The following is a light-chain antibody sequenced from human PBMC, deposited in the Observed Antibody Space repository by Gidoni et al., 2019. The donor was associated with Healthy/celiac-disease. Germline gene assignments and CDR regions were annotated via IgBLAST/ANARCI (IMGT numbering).Light chain of an antibody. Sequence: IVLTQSPGTLSLSPGERATLSCRSSQSVSSSYLACYQQKPGQSPRLLIYGASSRATGIPDRFSGSGSGTDFTLTISRLEPEDFAVYYCQQSETFXQXTKLEIK. J-gene: IGKJ2*01. CDR3: QQSET. CDR2: GAS. V-gene: IGKV3-20*01. CDR1: QSVSSSY.